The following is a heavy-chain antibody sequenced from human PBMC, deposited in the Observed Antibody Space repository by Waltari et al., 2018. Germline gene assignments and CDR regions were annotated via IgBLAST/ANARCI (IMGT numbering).Heavy chain of an antibody. CDR2: INGCGTNT. D-gene: IGHD1-7*01. CDR3: AKGGTTAN. Sequence: VQLLESGGGLVQPGGSLRLSCAASGFTFGSFAMSWVRQVPGKGLECVSGINGCGTNTYYAESVKGRFTISRDNYKNTLYLQMNSLRGEDTALYYCAKGGTTANWGQGTLVTVSS. V-gene: IGHV3-23*01. J-gene: IGHJ4*02. CDR1: GFTFGSFA.